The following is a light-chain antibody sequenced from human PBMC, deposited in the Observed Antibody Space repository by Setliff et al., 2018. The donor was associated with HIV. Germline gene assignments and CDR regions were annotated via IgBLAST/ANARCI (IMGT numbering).Light chain of an antibody. Sequence: QSALTQPASVSGSPGQSITISCTGSSSDVGGYNYVSWYQQHPGKAPKRMIYDVSKRPSGVSTRFSGSKSGNTASLTISGLQAADEADYFCNSYTSSSTLYVFGTGTKVTVL. CDR1: SSDVGGYNY. J-gene: IGLJ1*01. CDR2: DVS. V-gene: IGLV2-14*03. CDR3: NSYTSSSTLYV.